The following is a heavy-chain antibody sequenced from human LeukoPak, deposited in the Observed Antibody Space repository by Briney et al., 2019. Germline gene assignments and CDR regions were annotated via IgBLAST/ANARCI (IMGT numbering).Heavy chain of an antibody. CDR3: ARATAFHYYDSSGYYKSWYFDL. CDR1: GGSFSGYY. J-gene: IGHJ2*01. D-gene: IGHD3-22*01. CDR2: INHSGST. V-gene: IGHV4-34*01. Sequence: SETLSLTCAVYGGSFSGYYWSWIRQPPGKGLEWIGEINHSGSTNYNPSLKSRVTISVDTSKNLFSLKLSFVTAADTAVYYCARATAFHYYDSSGYYKSWYFDLWGRGTLVTVSS.